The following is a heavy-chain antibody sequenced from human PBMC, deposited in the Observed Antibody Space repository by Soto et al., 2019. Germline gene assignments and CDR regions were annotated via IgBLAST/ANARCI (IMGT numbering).Heavy chain of an antibody. CDR1: GGSFRNYY. V-gene: IGHV4-34*01. CDR3: TRAARFPRSWSDP. CDR2: VNHSGEA. J-gene: IGHJ5*02. Sequence: ASETLSLTCGVYGGSFRNYYWIWGRQPPGKGLEWIGEVNHSGEATYNPSLQSRITISLDTSNNQFSLKMTSVTAADTAMYFCTRAARFPRSWSDPWGQGTQVTVSS. D-gene: IGHD6-25*01.